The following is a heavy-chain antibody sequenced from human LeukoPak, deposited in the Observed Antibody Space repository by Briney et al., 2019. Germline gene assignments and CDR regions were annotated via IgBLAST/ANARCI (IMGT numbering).Heavy chain of an antibody. CDR2: IYYSGSS. V-gene: IGHV4-39*07. Sequence: SETLSLTCTVSGGSISSNTYYWGWIRQPPGKGLEWIGNIYYSGSSYYNPSLRSRVTISIDTSKNQFSLKLTSVIAADTAIYYCARATGWGILTGNYRSFDDWGQGTLVTVSS. D-gene: IGHD3-9*01. CDR1: GGSISSNTYY. CDR3: ARATGWGILTGNYRSFDD. J-gene: IGHJ4*02.